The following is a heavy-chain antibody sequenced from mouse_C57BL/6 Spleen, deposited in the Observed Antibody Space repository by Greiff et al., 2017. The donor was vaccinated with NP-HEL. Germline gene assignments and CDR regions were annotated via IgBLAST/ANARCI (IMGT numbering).Heavy chain of an antibody. CDR3: TEGDYDRAY. V-gene: IGHV6-3*01. Sequence: EVQLQESGGGLVQPGGSMKLSCVASGFTFSNYWMNWVRQSPEKGLEWVAQIRLKSDNYATHYAESVKGRFTISRDDSKSSVYLQMNNLRAEDTGIYYCTEGDYDRAYWGQGTLVTVSA. CDR1: GFTFSNYW. J-gene: IGHJ3*01. CDR2: IRLKSDNYAT. D-gene: IGHD2-4*01.